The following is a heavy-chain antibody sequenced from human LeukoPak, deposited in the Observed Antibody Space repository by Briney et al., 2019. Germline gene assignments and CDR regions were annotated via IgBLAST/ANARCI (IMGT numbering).Heavy chain of an antibody. CDR1: GGTFSSYA. D-gene: IGHD1-26*01. CDR2: IIPIFGTA. CDR3: ARGRSKWELLRASYYYFDY. J-gene: IGHJ4*02. V-gene: IGHV1-69*13. Sequence: HGASVKVSCKASGGTFSSYAISWVRQAPGQGLEWMGGIIPIFGTANYAQKFQGRVTITADESTSTAYMELSSLRSEDTAVYYCARGRSKWELLRASYYYFDYWGQGTLVTVSS.